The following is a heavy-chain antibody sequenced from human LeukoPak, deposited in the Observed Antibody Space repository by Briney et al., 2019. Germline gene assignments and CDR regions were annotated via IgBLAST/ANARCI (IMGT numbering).Heavy chain of an antibody. CDR1: GFTFSSYW. V-gene: IGHV3-7*03. Sequence: GGSLRLSCAASGFTFSSYWMSWVRQASGKGLEWVANIKQDGSEKYYVDSVKGRFTISRDNAKNSLYLQMNSLRAEDTALYYCAKGVVVVTAGYFDLWGRGTLVTVSS. J-gene: IGHJ2*01. CDR3: AKGVVVVTAGYFDL. CDR2: IKQDGSEK. D-gene: IGHD2-15*01.